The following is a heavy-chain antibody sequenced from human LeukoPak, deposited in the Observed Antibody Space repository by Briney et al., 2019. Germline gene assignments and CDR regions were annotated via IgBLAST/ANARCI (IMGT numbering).Heavy chain of an antibody. CDR1: GFTFSAYW. Sequence: GESLRLSCAASGFTFSAYWMTWVRQAPGKGLEWVANINGGGNVKFYVDSVKGRFTISRDNTKISLYLQMYSLRAEDAAVDYWARVGKIIWDFDHWGQGTLVTVSS. CDR3: ARVGKIIWDFDH. V-gene: IGHV3-7*01. CDR2: INGGGNVK. J-gene: IGHJ4*02. D-gene: IGHD1-26*01.